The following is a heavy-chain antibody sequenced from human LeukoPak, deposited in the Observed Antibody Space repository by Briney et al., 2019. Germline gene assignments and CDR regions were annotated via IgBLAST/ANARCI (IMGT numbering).Heavy chain of an antibody. J-gene: IGHJ4*02. CDR2: INPNSGGT. CDR3: ARDTSITGTTGGY. D-gene: IGHD1-20*01. Sequence: ASVKVSCKASGYTFTGYYMHWVRQALGQGLEWMGWINPNSGGTNYAQKFQGRVTMTRDTSISTAYMELSRLRSDDTAVYYCARDTSITGTTGGYWGQGTLVTVSS. CDR1: GYTFTGYY. V-gene: IGHV1-2*02.